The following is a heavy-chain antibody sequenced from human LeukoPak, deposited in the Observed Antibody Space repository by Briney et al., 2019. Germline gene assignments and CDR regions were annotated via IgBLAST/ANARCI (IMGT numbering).Heavy chain of an antibody. V-gene: IGHV4-39*07. J-gene: IGHJ4*02. CDR3: ARDPKDPGSPLDY. CDR1: GVSTSSSSYY. CDR2: IYYSGST. Sequence: PSETLSLTCTVSGVSTSSSSYYWGWIRQPPGKGLEWIGSIYYSGSTYYNPSLKSRVTISVDTSKNQFSLKLSSVTAADTAVYYCARDPKDPGSPLDYWGQGTLVTVSS.